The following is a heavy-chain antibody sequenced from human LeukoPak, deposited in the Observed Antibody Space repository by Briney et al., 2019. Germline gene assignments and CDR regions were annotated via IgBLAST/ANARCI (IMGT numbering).Heavy chain of an antibody. D-gene: IGHD5-24*01. CDR3: ARERRDGYKDAFDI. CDR2: INHSGST. CDR1: GGSFSGYY. J-gene: IGHJ3*02. Sequence: SETLSLTCAVYGGSFSGYYWSWIRQPPGRGLEWIGEINHSGSTNQNPSLKSRVTIAAGTSKNQFSLKLSSVTAADTAVYYCARERRDGYKDAFDIWGQGTMVTVSS. V-gene: IGHV4-34*01.